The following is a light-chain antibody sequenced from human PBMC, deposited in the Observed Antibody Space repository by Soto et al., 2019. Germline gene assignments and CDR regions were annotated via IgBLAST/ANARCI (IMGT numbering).Light chain of an antibody. J-gene: IGKJ1*01. CDR2: LTS. CDR3: HQRQSWPQT. CDR1: QALNTR. Sequence: EIVLTQSPATLSAFPGDRVTLSCRASQALNTRLAWYQHKPGQAPRLLIYLTSNRAAGVPARVSAWGSETDFTLTISDVEPEDFAVYYCHQRQSWPQTFGQGTKVEIK. V-gene: IGKV3-11*01.